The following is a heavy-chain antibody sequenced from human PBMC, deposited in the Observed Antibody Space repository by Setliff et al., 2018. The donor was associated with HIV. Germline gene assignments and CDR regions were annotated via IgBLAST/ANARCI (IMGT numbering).Heavy chain of an antibody. CDR3: ARNFGGSGWYYFDY. CDR1: GYTFTSYY. CDR2: INPSGGDT. D-gene: IGHD6-19*01. Sequence: ASVKVSCKASGYTFTSYYMHWVRQAPRHGLEWMGIINPSGGDTEYAQKFQGRVTMTRDTSTSTVYMELSSLRSEDTAKYYCARNFGGSGWYYFDYWGQGTLVTVSS. V-gene: IGHV1-46*01. J-gene: IGHJ4*02.